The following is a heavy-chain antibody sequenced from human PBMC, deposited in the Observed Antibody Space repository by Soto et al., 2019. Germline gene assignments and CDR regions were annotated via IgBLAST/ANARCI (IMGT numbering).Heavy chain of an antibody. J-gene: IGHJ6*02. CDR1: GFTFSSYG. CDR2: ISYDGSNK. CDR3: VKDGSSGWPYYYGMDI. D-gene: IGHD6-19*01. Sequence: GGSLRLSCAASGFTFSSYGMHWVRQAPGKGLEWVAVISYDGSNKYYADSVKGRFTISRDNSKNTLYLQMSSLGAEDTAVYYCVKDGSSGWPYYYGMDIWGQETTVAASS. V-gene: IGHV3-30*18.